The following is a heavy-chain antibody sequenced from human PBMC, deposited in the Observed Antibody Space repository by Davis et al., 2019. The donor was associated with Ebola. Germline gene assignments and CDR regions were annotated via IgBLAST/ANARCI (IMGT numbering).Heavy chain of an antibody. D-gene: IGHD2-15*01. CDR3: ARDKIVVVVAATTSYYYYGMDV. V-gene: IGHV1-46*01. Sequence: AASVKVSCKASGYTFTSYYMHWVRQAPGQGLEWTGIINPSGGSTSYAQKFQGRVTMTRDTSTSTVYMELSSLRSEDTAVYYCARDKIVVVVAATTSYYYYGMDVWGQGTTVTVSS. CDR1: GYTFTSYY. J-gene: IGHJ6*02. CDR2: INPSGGST.